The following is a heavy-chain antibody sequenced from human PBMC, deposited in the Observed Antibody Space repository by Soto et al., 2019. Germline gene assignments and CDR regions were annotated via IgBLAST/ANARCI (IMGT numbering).Heavy chain of an antibody. CDR1: GFTFDDYA. CDR2: ISWNSGSI. V-gene: IGHV3-9*01. D-gene: IGHD2-2*01. J-gene: IGHJ6*03. CDR3: ARDIGYCSSTSCPVYYYYMDV. Sequence: GGSLRLSCAASGFTFDDYAMHWVRQAPEKGLEWVSGISWNSGSIGYADSVKGRFTISRDNAKNSLYLQMNSLRAEDTALYYCARDIGYCSSTSCPVYYYYMDVWGKGTTVTVSS.